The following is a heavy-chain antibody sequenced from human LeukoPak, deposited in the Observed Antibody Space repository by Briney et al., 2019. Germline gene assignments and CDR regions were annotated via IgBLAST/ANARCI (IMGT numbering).Heavy chain of an antibody. V-gene: IGHV1-58*01. D-gene: IGHD2-2*01. J-gene: IGHJ5*02. CDR1: LFTFASSA. CDR2: IVVGIGNT. Sequence: ASVKVSCQASLFTFASSAVQWVRQARGPRLEWIGWIVVGIGNTNYAQKFQERVTNTRDMSTSTAYMELSSLRSEDTAVYYCAAAEDIVIVPAATDWFDPWGQGTLVTVSS. CDR3: AAAEDIVIVPAATDWFDP.